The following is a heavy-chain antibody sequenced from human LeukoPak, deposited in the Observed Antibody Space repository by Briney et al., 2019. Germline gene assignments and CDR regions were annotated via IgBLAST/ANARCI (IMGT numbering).Heavy chain of an antibody. D-gene: IGHD3-22*01. CDR3: ARDAQPQYYYDSSGYYYPGY. Sequence: GGSLRLSCAASGFTFSSYAMNWVRQAPGKGLEWVSYIRSRSSTIYYADSVKGRFTISRDNAKNSLYLQMNSLRAEDTAVYYCARDAQPQYYYDSSGYYYPGYWGQGTLVTVSS. V-gene: IGHV3-48*01. CDR1: GFTFSSYA. J-gene: IGHJ4*02. CDR2: IRSRSSTI.